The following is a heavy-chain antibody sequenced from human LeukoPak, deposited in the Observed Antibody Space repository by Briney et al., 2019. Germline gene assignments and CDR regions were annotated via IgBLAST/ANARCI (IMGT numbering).Heavy chain of an antibody. J-gene: IGHJ3*02. V-gene: IGHV1-2*02. CDR1: GYTFTGYY. D-gene: IGHD1-26*01. Sequence: GASVKVSCKASGYTFTGYYMHWVRQAPGQGLEWMGWINPNSGGTNYAQKFQGRVTMTRDTSISTAYMEPSRLRSDDTAVYYCASPSGSYYDAFDIWGQGTMVTVSS. CDR3: ASPSGSYYDAFDI. CDR2: INPNSGGT.